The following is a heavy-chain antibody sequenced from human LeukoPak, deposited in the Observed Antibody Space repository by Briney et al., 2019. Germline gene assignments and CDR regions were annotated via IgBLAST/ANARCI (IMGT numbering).Heavy chain of an antibody. CDR3: ATEYCTDKGNFDL. V-gene: IGHV3-7*02. J-gene: IGHJ2*01. CDR1: RFAFSTYW. Sequence: GRSLRLSCAASRFAFSTYWMSWVRQAPGQGLEWVANVNEAGSEKNYVDSVKGRFTISRDNIRNLLYLQMNYLIVEDTAVYYCATEYCTDKGNFDLWGRGALVTVSS. D-gene: IGHD2/OR15-2a*01. CDR2: VNEAGSEK.